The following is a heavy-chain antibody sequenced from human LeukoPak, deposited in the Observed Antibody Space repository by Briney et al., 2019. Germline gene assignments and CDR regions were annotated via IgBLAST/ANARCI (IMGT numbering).Heavy chain of an antibody. CDR3: ARAAGRKSSSGYFDY. V-gene: IGHV4-59*01. J-gene: IGHJ4*02. CDR1: GGSISSYY. D-gene: IGHD6-19*01. Sequence: PSETLPLTCTVSGGSISSYYWSWIRQPPGKGLEWIGYIYYSGSTNYNPSLKSRVTISVDTSKNQFSLKLSSVTAADTAVYYCARAAGRKSSSGYFDYWGQGTLVTVSS. CDR2: IYYSGST.